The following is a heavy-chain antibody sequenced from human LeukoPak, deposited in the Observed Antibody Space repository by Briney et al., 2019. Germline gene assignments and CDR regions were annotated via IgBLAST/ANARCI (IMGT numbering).Heavy chain of an antibody. D-gene: IGHD3-3*01. CDR1: GFTFSAYW. Sequence: GGSPRLSCAASGFTFSAYWMSWVRQAPGKGLEWVASTKHDGSEKYYVDSVKGRLTISRDNAKNSLYLQMNSLRAEDTAVYYCASRAIYFDYWGQGTLVTVSS. V-gene: IGHV3-7*01. J-gene: IGHJ4*02. CDR2: TKHDGSEK. CDR3: ASRAIYFDY.